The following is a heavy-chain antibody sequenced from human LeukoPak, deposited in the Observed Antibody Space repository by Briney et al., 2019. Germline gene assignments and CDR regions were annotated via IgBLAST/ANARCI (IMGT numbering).Heavy chain of an antibody. Sequence: GGSLRLSCAASGFTFSSYAMSWVRQAPGKGLEWVSAISGSSGSTYYADSVKGRFTISRDNSKTTLYLQMNSLRAEDTAVYYCAKTGDIVVISAAIHYMDVWGKGTTVTVSS. D-gene: IGHD2-2*01. J-gene: IGHJ6*03. V-gene: IGHV3-23*01. CDR2: ISGSSGST. CDR3: AKTGDIVVISAAIHYMDV. CDR1: GFTFSSYA.